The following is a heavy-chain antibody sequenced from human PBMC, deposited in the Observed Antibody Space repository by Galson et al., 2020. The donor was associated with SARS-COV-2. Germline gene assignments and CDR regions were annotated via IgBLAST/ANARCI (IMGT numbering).Heavy chain of an antibody. CDR1: GFTFSSYA. CDR2: MSGSGGRA. V-gene: IGHV3-23*01. D-gene: IGHD3-22*01. J-gene: IGHJ3*02. Sequence: TGGSLRLSCAASGFTFSSYAMSWVRQAPGKGLEWVSAMSGSGGRANYADSVKGRFTISRDNSKNMLYLQMNSLRAEDTAVYYCAKDGLYYYDSSGYMQNAFDIWGQGTMVTVSS. CDR3: AKDGLYYYDSSGYMQNAFDI.